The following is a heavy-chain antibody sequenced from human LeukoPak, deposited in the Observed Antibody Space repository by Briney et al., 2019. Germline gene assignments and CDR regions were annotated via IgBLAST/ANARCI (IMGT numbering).Heavy chain of an antibody. Sequence: GESLKISCKVSGYSFTNYWIGWVRQMPGKGLEWMGIIYPDDSDTKYSPSFQGQVTISADKSISTAYLQWISLKASDTAIYYCTKGFSGTYYGIDVWGHGTTVTVSS. V-gene: IGHV5-51*01. CDR3: TKGFSGTYYGIDV. CDR1: GYSFTNYW. D-gene: IGHD3-10*01. CDR2: IYPDDSDT. J-gene: IGHJ6*02.